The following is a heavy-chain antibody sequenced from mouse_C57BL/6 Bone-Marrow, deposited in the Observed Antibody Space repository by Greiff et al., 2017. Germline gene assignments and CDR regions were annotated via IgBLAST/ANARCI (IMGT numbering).Heavy chain of an antibody. CDR1: GYSFTGYY. D-gene: IGHD2-2*01. Sequence: VHVKQSGPELVKPGASVKISCKASGYSFTGYYMHWVKQSHGNILDWIGYIYPDNGVSSYNQKFKGKATLTVDKSSSTAYVELRSLTSEDAAVYYCARWFSYAMDYWGQGTSVTVSS. CDR2: IYPDNGVS. V-gene: IGHV1-31*01. CDR3: ARWFSYAMDY. J-gene: IGHJ4*01.